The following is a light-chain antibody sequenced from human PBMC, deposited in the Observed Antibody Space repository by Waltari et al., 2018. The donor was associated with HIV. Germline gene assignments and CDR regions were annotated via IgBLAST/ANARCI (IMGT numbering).Light chain of an antibody. CDR2: QVT. J-gene: IGLJ2*01. Sequence: QAGQTQPPSAPASPEHAVTLSCPAPSSIVGASECVSWFQQHPGKAPKMIIYQVTKRPSGVPDRFSGSKSGNTASLTVSGLQDEDEADYYCSSYGGSKNLLFGGGTKLTVL. CDR3: SSYGGSKNLL. V-gene: IGLV2-8*01. CDR1: SSIVGASEC.